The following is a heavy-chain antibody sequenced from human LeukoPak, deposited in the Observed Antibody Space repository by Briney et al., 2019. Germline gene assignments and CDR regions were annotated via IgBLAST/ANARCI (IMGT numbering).Heavy chain of an antibody. D-gene: IGHD4-11*01. V-gene: IGHV4-39*07. J-gene: IGHJ4*02. CDR3: ARGGYSNYVYPQYYFDY. CDR2: IYYSGST. CDR1: GGSISSSSYY. Sequence: SPSETLSLTCTVSGGSISSSSYYWGWIRQPPGKGLEWIGSIYYSGSTYYNPSLKSRVTISVDTSKNQFSLKLSSVTAADTAVYYCARGGYSNYVYPQYYFDYWGQGTLVTVSS.